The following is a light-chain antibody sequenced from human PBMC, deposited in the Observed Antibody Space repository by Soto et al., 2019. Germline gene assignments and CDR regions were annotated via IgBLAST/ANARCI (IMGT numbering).Light chain of an antibody. CDR2: DAS. V-gene: IGKV1-5*01. Sequence: DIQMTQSPSTLSASVGDRVTITCRASHSISTSLAWFRQKPGKAPKLLIYDASNLESGVPSRFSGSVSGTEFTLTISSLQPDDFATYFCQQYNTDPWTFGQGTEVDTK. CDR3: QQYNTDPWT. J-gene: IGKJ1*01. CDR1: HSISTS.